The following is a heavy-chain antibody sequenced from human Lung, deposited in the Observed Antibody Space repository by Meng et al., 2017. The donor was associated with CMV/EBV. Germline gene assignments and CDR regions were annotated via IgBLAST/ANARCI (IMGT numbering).Heavy chain of an antibody. J-gene: IGHJ4*02. CDR3: ARVSGHLITMILYYFDS. Sequence: ASXXXSCXASGYTFTSYGISWVRQAPGQGLEWMGWISTYNDNTNYAQKLQDRVTMTTDTSTSTAYMELRSLRSDDTAVYYCARVSGHLITMILYYFDSWGQGTLVTVSS. CDR1: GYTFTSYG. CDR2: ISTYNDNT. D-gene: IGHD3-22*01. V-gene: IGHV1-18*01.